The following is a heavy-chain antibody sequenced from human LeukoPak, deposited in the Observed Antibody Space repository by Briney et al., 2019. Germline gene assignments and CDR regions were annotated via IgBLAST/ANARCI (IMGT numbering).Heavy chain of an antibody. Sequence: SETLSLTCAVYGGSFSGYYWSWLRQPPGKGLEWIGEINHSGSTNYNPSLKSRVTISVDTSKNQFSLKLSSVTAADTAVYYCARGLGDIVVVPAAIIYWFDPWGQGTLVTVSS. V-gene: IGHV4-34*01. CDR3: ARGLGDIVVVPAAIIYWFDP. D-gene: IGHD2-2*02. CDR2: INHSGST. J-gene: IGHJ5*02. CDR1: GGSFSGYY.